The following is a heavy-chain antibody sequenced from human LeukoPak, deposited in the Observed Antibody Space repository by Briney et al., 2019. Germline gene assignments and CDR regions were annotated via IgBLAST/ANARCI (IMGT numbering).Heavy chain of an antibody. D-gene: IGHD3-3*01. CDR3: ARGPTIFGEVIRYWFDP. Sequence: SETLSLTCTVSGGSVSSGSYYWSWIRQPPGKGLEWIGYIYYSGSTNYNPSLKSRVTISVDTSKNQFSLKLSSVTAADTAVYYCARGPTIFGEVIRYWFDPWGQGTLVTVSS. CDR2: IYYSGST. J-gene: IGHJ5*02. CDR1: GGSVSSGSYY. V-gene: IGHV4-61*01.